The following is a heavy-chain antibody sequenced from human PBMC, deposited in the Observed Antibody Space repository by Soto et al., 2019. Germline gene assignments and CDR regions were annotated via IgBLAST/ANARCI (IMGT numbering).Heavy chain of an antibody. Sequence: SETLSLTCTVSGGPISSYYWSWIRQPPGKGLEWIGYIYYSGSTNYNPSLKSRVTISVDTSKNQFSLKLSSVTAADTAVYYCARESGSSSWYWFDPWGQGTLVTVSS. J-gene: IGHJ5*02. CDR2: IYYSGST. CDR3: ARESGSSSWYWFDP. V-gene: IGHV4-59*01. CDR1: GGPISSYY. D-gene: IGHD6-13*01.